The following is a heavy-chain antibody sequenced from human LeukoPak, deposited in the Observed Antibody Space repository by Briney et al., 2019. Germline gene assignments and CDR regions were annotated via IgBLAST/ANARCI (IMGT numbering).Heavy chain of an antibody. CDR3: AKAPTEYYEDYFDY. CDR2: ISGSGGST. J-gene: IGHJ4*02. D-gene: IGHD3-22*01. Sequence: PGGSLRLSCAASGVTFSSYAMSWVRQAPGNWLEWVSAISGSGGSTYYADSVKGRFTISRDNSKNTLYLQMNSLRAEDTAVYYCAKAPTEYYEDYFDYWGQGPLVTVSS. CDR1: GVTFSSYA. V-gene: IGHV3-23*01.